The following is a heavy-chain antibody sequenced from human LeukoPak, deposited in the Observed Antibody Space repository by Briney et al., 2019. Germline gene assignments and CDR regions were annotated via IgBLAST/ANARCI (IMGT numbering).Heavy chain of an antibody. D-gene: IGHD4-17*01. J-gene: IGHJ4*02. CDR1: GGSISSSSYY. CDR2: IYYSGST. CDR3: ARLTVTTSSY. Sequence: PSETLSLTCTVSGGSISSSSYYWGWIRQPPGKGLEWIGSIYYSGSTYYNPSLKSRVTISVDTSKNQFSLKLSPVTAADTAVYYCARLTVTTSSYWGQGTLVTVSS. V-gene: IGHV4-39*01.